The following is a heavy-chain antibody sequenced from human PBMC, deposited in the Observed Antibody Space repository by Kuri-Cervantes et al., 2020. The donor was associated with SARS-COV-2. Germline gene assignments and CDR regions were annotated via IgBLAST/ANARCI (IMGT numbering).Heavy chain of an antibody. CDR3: AKAGGDYDPPDDYYYNMDV. CDR2: ISYDGSNQ. V-gene: IGHV3-30*18. Sequence: GESLKISCAASGFTFSSYGMHWVRQAPGTGLEWMALISYDGSNQYYGDSAKGRFIISRDNSKNTLFLQMNSLRAEDTAVYYCAKAGGDYDPPDDYYYNMDVWGQGTTVTVSS. D-gene: IGHD4-17*01. CDR1: GFTFSSYG. J-gene: IGHJ6*02.